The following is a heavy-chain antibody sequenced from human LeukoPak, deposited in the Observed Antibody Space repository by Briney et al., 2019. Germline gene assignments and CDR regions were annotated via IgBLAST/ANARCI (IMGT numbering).Heavy chain of an antibody. CDR1: GYTFTGYY. J-gene: IGHJ6*03. CDR3: ARMYSSGSDSHYYYYYYMDV. D-gene: IGHD6-19*01. Sequence: GASVKVSCKASGYTFTGYYMHWVRQAPGQGLEWMGWINPNSGGTNYAQKFQGRVTMTRDTSISTAYMELSRLRSDDTAVYYCARMYSSGSDSHYYYYYYMDVWGKGTTVTVSS. V-gene: IGHV1-2*02. CDR2: INPNSGGT.